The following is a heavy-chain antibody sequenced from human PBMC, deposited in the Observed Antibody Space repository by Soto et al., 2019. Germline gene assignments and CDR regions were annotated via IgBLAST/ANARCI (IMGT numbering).Heavy chain of an antibody. CDR3: ARGGYNLLQAENPFDY. J-gene: IGHJ4*02. D-gene: IGHD6-25*01. V-gene: IGHV1-69*12. CDR2: IIPIFGTA. CDR1: GGTFSSYA. Sequence: QVQLVQSGAEVKKPGSSVKVSCKASGGTFSSYAISWVRQAPGQGLEWMGGIIPIFGTANYAQKFQGRVTITADDSTSTAYMELSSLRAEDTAVYYFARGGYNLLQAENPFDYWCQGTLVTVSS.